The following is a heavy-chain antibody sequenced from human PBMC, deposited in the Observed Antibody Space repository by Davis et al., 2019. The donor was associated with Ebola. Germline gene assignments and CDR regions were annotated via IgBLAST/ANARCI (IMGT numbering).Heavy chain of an antibody. CDR2: ISDSGSRA. V-gene: IGHV3-23*01. CDR3: AREGGTSGRCGWFDS. D-gene: IGHD6-19*01. CDR1: GFTFNSHA. J-gene: IGHJ5*01. Sequence: GESLKISCAASGFTFNSHAMSWVRQAPGKGLEWVSGISDSGSRAFYADSVRGRFTISRDSTKNTVDLQMDSLSLEDTGLYYCAREGGTSGRCGWFDSWGQGTLVTVSS.